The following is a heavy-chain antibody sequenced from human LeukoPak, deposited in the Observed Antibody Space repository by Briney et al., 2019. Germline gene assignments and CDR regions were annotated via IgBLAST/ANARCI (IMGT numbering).Heavy chain of an antibody. CDR3: ARRGYSSSWYLDAFDI. CDR2: IKQDGSEK. D-gene: IGHD6-13*01. J-gene: IGHJ3*02. V-gene: IGHV3-7*01. Sequence: GGSLRLSCAASGFTLSSYWMSWVRQAPGKGLEWVANIKQDGSEKYYVDSVKGRFTISRDNAKNSLYLQMNSLRAEDTALYYCARRGYSSSWYLDAFDIWGQGTMVTVSS. CDR1: GFTLSSYW.